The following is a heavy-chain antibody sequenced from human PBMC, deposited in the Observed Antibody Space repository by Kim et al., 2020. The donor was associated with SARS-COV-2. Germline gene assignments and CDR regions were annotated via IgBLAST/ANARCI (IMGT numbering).Heavy chain of an antibody. V-gene: IGHV4-34*01. CDR2: INHSGST. J-gene: IGHJ6*02. Sequence: SETLSLTCAVYGGSFSGYYWSWIRQPPGKGLEWIGEINHSGSTNYNPSLKSRVTISVDTSKNQFSLKLSSVTAADTAVYYCAMRRWYQPFSYYYYYGMDVWGQGTTVTVSS. CDR3: AMRRWYQPFSYYYYYGMDV. CDR1: GGSFSGYY. D-gene: IGHD2-15*01.